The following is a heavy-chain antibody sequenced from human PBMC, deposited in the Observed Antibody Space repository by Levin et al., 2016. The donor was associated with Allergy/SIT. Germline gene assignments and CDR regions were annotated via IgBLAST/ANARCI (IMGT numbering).Heavy chain of an antibody. CDR2: INHSGST. CDR3: ARGFAEQWLGLYWYFDL. J-gene: IGHJ2*01. D-gene: IGHD6-19*01. Sequence: SETLSLTCAVYGGSFSGYYWSWIRQPPGKGLEWIGEINHSGSTNYNPSLKSRVTISVDTSKNQFSLKLSSVTAADTAAYYCARGFAEQWLGLYWYFDLWGRGTLVTVSS. V-gene: IGHV4-34*01. CDR1: GGSFSGYY.